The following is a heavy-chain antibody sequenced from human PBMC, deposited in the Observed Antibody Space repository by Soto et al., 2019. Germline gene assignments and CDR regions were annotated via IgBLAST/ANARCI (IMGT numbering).Heavy chain of an antibody. D-gene: IGHD3-22*01. J-gene: IGHJ4*02. Sequence: QVQLVESGGGVVQPGRSLRLSCAASGFTFSNYAMHWVRQAPGKGLEWVALISYDGGNKYYADSVKGRFTISRDNSKNTLYLQMNSLRAEDTAVYYCAKDPDYYDSSGYYDPGRYGGQGTLVTVSS. CDR1: GFTFSNYA. CDR2: ISYDGGNK. CDR3: AKDPDYYDSSGYYDPGRY. V-gene: IGHV3-30*18.